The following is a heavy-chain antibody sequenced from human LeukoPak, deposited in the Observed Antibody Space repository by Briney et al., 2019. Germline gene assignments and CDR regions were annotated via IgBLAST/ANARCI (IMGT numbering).Heavy chain of an antibody. J-gene: IGHJ6*02. CDR3: AKAPYYYGMDV. CDR1: GFTFDDYA. CDR2: ISWNSGSI. Sequence: GGSLRLSCAASGFTFDDYAMHWVRQAPGKGLEWVSGISWNSGSIGYADSVKGRFTISRGNAKNSLYLQMNSLRAEDTALYYCAKAPYYYGMDVWGQGTTVTVSS. V-gene: IGHV3-9*01.